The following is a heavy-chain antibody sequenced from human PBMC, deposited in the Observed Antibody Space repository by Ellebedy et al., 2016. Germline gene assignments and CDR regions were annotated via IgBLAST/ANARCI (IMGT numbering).Heavy chain of an antibody. CDR1: GGSMTTHK. CDR3: AREWSGFDC. CDR2: IYDTGTT. Sequence: SETLSLXXSVSGGSMTTHKWSWIRQSPGKGLEWIAYIYDTGTTHYNPSFMSRVSLSVDTSKNVFSLRLTSVTPEDSAVYYCAREWSGFDCWGQGTMVTVSS. D-gene: IGHD2-15*01. V-gene: IGHV4-59*11. J-gene: IGHJ3*01.